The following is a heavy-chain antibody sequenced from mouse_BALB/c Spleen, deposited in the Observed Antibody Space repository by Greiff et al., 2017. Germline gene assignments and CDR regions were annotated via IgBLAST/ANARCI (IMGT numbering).Heavy chain of an antibody. D-gene: IGHD4-1*01. CDR3: ARGGTGNYFDD. CDR1: GFTFSSYG. J-gene: IGHJ2*01. V-gene: IGHV5-6-3*01. CDR2: INSNGGST. Sequence: EVNLVESGGGLVKPGGSLKLSCAASGFTFSSYGMSWVRQTPDKRLELVATINSNGGSTYYPDSVKGRFTISRDNAKNTLYLQMSSLKSEDTAMYYCARGGTGNYFDDWGQGTTLTVSS.